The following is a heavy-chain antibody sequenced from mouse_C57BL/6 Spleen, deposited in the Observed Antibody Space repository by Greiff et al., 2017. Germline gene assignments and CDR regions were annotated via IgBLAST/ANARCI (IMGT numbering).Heavy chain of an antibody. D-gene: IGHD1-1*01. Sequence: VQLQQSGAELVRPGSSVKLSCKASGYTFTSYWMDWVKQRPGQGLEWIGNIYPSDSETHYNQKFKDKATLTVDKSSSTAYMQLSSLTSEDSAVYYCARGNYGSRGYFDYWGQGTTLTVSS. J-gene: IGHJ2*01. CDR2: IYPSDSET. CDR3: ARGNYGSRGYFDY. CDR1: GYTFTSYW. V-gene: IGHV1-61*01.